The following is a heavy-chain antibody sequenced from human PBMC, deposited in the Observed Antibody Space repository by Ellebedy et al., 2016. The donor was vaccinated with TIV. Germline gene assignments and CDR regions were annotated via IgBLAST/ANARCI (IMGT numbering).Heavy chain of an antibody. CDR1: GYTFTGYY. CDR2: INTDSGGK. D-gene: IGHD5-18*01. J-gene: IGHJ4*02. Sequence: ASVKVSCKASGYTFTGYYMHWVRQAPGQGLEWMGCINTDSGGKNSAQRFQARVSMTRDTAIRTAYMELRSLTSDDTAVYFCARDPIQADGYRLDFWGQGTLVTVSS. V-gene: IGHV1-2*02. CDR3: ARDPIQADGYRLDF.